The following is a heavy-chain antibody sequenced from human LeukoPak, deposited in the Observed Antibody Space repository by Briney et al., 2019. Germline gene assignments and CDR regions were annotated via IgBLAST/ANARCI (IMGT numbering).Heavy chain of an antibody. CDR2: IYHSGST. Sequence: SETLSLTCTVSGYSISSGYYWGWIRQPPGKGLEWIGSIYHSGSTYYNPSLKSRVTISVDTSKNQFSLKLSPVTAADTAVYYCARASNYYDSSGYWSAYYYYYYMDVWGKGTTVTISS. CDR1: GYSISSGYY. CDR3: ARASNYYDSSGYWSAYYYYYYMDV. D-gene: IGHD3-22*01. V-gene: IGHV4-38-2*02. J-gene: IGHJ6*03.